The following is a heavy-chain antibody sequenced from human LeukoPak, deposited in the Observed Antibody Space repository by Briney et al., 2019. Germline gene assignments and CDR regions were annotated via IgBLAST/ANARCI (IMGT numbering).Heavy chain of an antibody. CDR2: INPNSGGT. CDR1: GYTFTGYY. V-gene: IGHV1-2*02. CDR3: ARALGMVRGVIPD. Sequence: ASVKVSCKGSGYTFTGYYMHWVRQAPGQGLEWMGWINPNSGGTNYAQKFQGRVTMTRDTSIRTAYMELSRLRSDDTAVYYCARALGMVRGVIPDWGQGTLVTVSS. J-gene: IGHJ4*02. D-gene: IGHD3-10*01.